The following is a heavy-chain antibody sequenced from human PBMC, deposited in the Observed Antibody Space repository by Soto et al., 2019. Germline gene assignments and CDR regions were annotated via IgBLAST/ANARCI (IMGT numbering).Heavy chain of an antibody. CDR3: ARYPAAGPFDY. V-gene: IGHV4-59*08. Sequence: TSETLSLTCTVSGGSISSYYWSWIRQPPGKGLEWIGYIYYSGSTNYNPSLKSRVTISVDTSKNQFSLKLSSVTAADTAVYYCARYPAAGPFDYWGQGTLVTVSS. CDR2: IYYSGST. D-gene: IGHD6-13*01. J-gene: IGHJ4*02. CDR1: GGSISSYY.